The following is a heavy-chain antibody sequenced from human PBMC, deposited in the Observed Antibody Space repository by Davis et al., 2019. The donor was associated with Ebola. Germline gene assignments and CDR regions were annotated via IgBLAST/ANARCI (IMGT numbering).Heavy chain of an antibody. V-gene: IGHV1-2*02. J-gene: IGHJ4*02. CDR2: INPNSGGT. Sequence: ASVKVSCKASGYTFTSYDINWVRQATGQGLEWMGWINPNSGGTNYAQKFQGRVTMTRDTSISTAYMELSRLRSDDTAVYYCARDRLDYWGQGTLVTVSS. CDR1: GYTFTSYD. CDR3: ARDRLDY.